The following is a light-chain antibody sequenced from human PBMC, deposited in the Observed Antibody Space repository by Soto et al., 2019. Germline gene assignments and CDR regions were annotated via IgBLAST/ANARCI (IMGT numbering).Light chain of an antibody. CDR2: AAS. J-gene: IGKJ1*01. CDR1: QSINSF. CDR3: QQYGSSPWT. Sequence: DIQMTQSPPSLSASVGDRVTITCRASQSINSFLNWYQQKPGKAPKLLIYAASSLHSGVPSRFSGSGSGTDFTLTISRLEPEDFAVYYCQQYGSSPWTFGQGTKVDIK. V-gene: IGKV1-39*01.